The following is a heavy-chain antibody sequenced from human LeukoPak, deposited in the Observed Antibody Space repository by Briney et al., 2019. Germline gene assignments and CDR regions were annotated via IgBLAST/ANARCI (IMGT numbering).Heavy chain of an antibody. J-gene: IGHJ4*02. V-gene: IGHV3-23*01. Sequence: PGGSLRLSCAASGFTFSSYAMSWVRQAPGRGLEWVSAISDSGAGIDYADSVKGRFTISRDTSKNTLSLQMNSLRAEDTAVYYCAKGWDSSGVDSWGQGTLVTVSS. CDR3: AKGWDSSGVDS. CDR1: GFTFSSYA. CDR2: ISDSGAGI. D-gene: IGHD6-19*01.